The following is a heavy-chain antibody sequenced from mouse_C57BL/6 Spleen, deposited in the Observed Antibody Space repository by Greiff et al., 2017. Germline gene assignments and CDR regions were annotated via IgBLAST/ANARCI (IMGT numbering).Heavy chain of an antibody. D-gene: IGHD3-2*02. V-gene: IGHV5-6*01. CDR3: ARQASSGPWFAY. CDR2: ISSGGSYT. Sequence: EVNLVESGGDLVKPGGSLKLSCAASGFTFSSYGMSWVRQTPDQRLEWVATISSGGSYTYYPDSVKGRFTISRDNAKNPLYLQISSLKSEDTAMXYCARQASSGPWFAYWGQGTMVTVSA. CDR1: GFTFSSYG. J-gene: IGHJ3*01.